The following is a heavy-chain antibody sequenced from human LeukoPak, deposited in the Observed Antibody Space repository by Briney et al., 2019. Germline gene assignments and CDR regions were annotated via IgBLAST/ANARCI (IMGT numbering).Heavy chain of an antibody. Sequence: GGSLRLSCAASGFTFDDYGMSWVRHAPGKGLEWVSGINWNGGSTGYADSVKGRFTISRDNAKNSLYLQMNSLRAEDTALYYCARVGSSGWKFDYWGQGTLVTVSS. D-gene: IGHD6-19*01. CDR3: ARVGSSGWKFDY. CDR2: INWNGGST. J-gene: IGHJ4*02. CDR1: GFTFDDYG. V-gene: IGHV3-20*04.